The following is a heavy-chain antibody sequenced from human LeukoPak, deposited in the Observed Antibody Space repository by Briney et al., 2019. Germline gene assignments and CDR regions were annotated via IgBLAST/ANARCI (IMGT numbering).Heavy chain of an antibody. CDR1: GGTFSSYA. D-gene: IGHD1-26*01. CDR2: IIPIFGTA. CDR3: VNSKVGATLSGYNWFDP. Sequence: GASVKVSCTASGGTFSSYAISWVRQAPGQGLEWMGGIIPIFGTANYAQKFQGRVTITADESTSTAYMELSSLRSEDTAVYYCVNSKVGATLSGYNWFDPWGQGTLVTVSS. J-gene: IGHJ5*02. V-gene: IGHV1-69*13.